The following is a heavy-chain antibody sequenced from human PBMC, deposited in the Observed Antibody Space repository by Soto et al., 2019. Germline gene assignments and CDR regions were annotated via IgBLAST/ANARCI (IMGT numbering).Heavy chain of an antibody. J-gene: IGHJ4*02. V-gene: IGHV3-30*18. CDR2: ISYDGSNK. Sequence: QVQLVESGGGVVQPGRSLRLSCSASGFTFSSYGMHWVRQAPGKGLEWVAAISYDGSNKYYADSVKVRFTISRDNSKNTLYLQMNSLRAEDTAVYYCAKGGIVGASKNFNYFDYWGQGTLVTVSS. D-gene: IGHD1-26*01. CDR3: AKGGIVGASKNFNYFDY. CDR1: GFTFSSYG.